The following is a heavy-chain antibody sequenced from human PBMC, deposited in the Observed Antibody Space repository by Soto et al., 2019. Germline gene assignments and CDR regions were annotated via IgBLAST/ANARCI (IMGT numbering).Heavy chain of an antibody. D-gene: IGHD4-17*01. J-gene: IGHJ5*02. Sequence: QITLKESGPTLVKPTQTLTLTCTFSGFSLTTRAVGVGWIRQPPGKDLEGLALIYWDDDKRYMQSLKSKLTITKDTSKTHIVLTMTNMHPEDTATYICAHRTATLTCWFDPWGQGTLVTVSS. CDR2: IYWDDDK. CDR3: AHRTATLTCWFDP. CDR1: GFSLTTRAVG. V-gene: IGHV2-5*02.